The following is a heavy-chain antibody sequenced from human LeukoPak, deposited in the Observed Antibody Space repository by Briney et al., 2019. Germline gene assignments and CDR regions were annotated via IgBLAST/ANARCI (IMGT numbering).Heavy chain of an antibody. V-gene: IGHV3-7*01. D-gene: IGHD4-17*01. CDR1: GFIFSNSW. CDR3: AKISRVTTPGYYYYYGMDV. CDR2: IKPDGTVK. J-gene: IGHJ6*02. Sequence: PGGSLRLSCAASGFIFSNSWMSWVRQAPGQGLEWVANIKPDGTVKYYMDSVKGRFTISRDNAKNTLYLQMSSLRAEDTAVYFCAKISRVTTPGYYYYYGMDVWGQGTAVTVSS.